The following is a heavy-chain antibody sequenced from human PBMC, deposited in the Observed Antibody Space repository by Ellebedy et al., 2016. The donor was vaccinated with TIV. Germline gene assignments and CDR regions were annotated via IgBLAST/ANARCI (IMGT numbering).Heavy chain of an antibody. Sequence: PGGSLRLSCAASGFNFSSYGMHWVRQVPGKGLEWVTVISYDGSKKFYADSVKGRFTISRDNSKNTLFLQVNSLRAEDTAVYYCAKSEFPYRTSSYWYFDLWGRGTLVTVSS. CDR3: AKSEFPYRTSSYWYFDL. CDR2: ISYDGSKK. V-gene: IGHV3-30*18. J-gene: IGHJ2*01. D-gene: IGHD6-6*01. CDR1: GFNFSSYG.